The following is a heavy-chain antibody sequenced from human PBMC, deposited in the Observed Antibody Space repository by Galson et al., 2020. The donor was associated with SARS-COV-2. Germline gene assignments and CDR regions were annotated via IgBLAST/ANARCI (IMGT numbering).Heavy chain of an antibody. CDR2: IYNSGTT. V-gene: IGHV4-38-2*02. J-gene: IGHJ4*02. Sequence: SQTLSLTCTVSGYSISSGYYWGWIRQPPGKGLEFIGSIYNSGTTYYNPSLRSRVTISVDTSQNQFSLKLTSVTAADTAVYYCVRILDYWGQGTLVTVSS. CDR3: VRILDY. CDR1: GYSISSGYY.